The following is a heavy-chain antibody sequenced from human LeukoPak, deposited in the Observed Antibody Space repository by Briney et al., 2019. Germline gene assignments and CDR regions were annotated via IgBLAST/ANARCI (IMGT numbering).Heavy chain of an antibody. D-gene: IGHD6-19*01. CDR3: AKDQIGWAPGYVSGPLDQ. V-gene: IGHV3-30*18. CDR2: ISTDGNNE. Sequence: GGSLRLSCAASGFSFTMYGIHWVRQAPGKGLEWVAVISTDGNNEYYANSVKGRFTISRDNSKNTVYLQTTSLRTEDTAVYYCAKDQIGWAPGYVSGPLDQWGQRTLVTVS. J-gene: IGHJ4*02. CDR1: GFSFTMYG.